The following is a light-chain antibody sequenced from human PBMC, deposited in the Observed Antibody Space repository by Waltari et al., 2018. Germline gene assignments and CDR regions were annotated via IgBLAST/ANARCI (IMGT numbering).Light chain of an antibody. Sequence: QSVLTQPPSASGTPGQRVTISCSGSSPNIGSNTVNWYQPLPGTAPKLLIYSNNQRPSGVPDRFSGSKSGTSASLAISGLQSEDEADYYCAAWDDSLTKIFGGGTKLTVL. CDR3: AAWDDSLTKI. CDR2: SNN. CDR1: SPNIGSNT. J-gene: IGLJ2*01. V-gene: IGLV1-44*01.